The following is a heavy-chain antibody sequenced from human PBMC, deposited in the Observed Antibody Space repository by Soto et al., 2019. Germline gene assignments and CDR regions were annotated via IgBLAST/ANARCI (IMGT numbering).Heavy chain of an antibody. D-gene: IGHD3-10*01. V-gene: IGHV1-18*01. CDR1: GYTFTSYG. J-gene: IGHJ5*02. CDR3: ARDRDYYCSGIIWFEP. Sequence: GASVKVSCKASGYTFTSYGISWVRQAPGQGLEWMRWISAYNSNTNYTQKHQGRVTMTTDTSTSTAYIELMCLRSDDPSVYYCARDRDYYCSGIIWFEPWGQGTLVTVSS. CDR2: ISAYNSNT.